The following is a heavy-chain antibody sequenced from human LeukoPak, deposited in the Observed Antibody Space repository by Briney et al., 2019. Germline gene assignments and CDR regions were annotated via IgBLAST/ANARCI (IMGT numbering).Heavy chain of an antibody. Sequence: GGSLRLPCAASVFTFSMYGMHWVRQSPDKGLEGVAFIRYDGNNKDYTDYVKGRFPTSRENSKNTLYLQMNSLRAEDTAVYYCAKSAWGDYFDYWGQGTLVTVSS. CDR1: VFTFSMYG. V-gene: IGHV3-30*02. CDR2: IRYDGNNK. D-gene: IGHD7-27*01. CDR3: AKSAWGDYFDY. J-gene: IGHJ4*02.